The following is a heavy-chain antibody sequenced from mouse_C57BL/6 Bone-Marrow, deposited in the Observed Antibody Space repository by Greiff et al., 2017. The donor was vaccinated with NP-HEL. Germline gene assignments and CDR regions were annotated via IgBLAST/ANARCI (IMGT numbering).Heavy chain of an antibody. CDR1: GYTFTDYN. V-gene: IGHV1-18*01. CDR2: INPNNGGT. D-gene: IGHD2-12*01. CDR3: ARVNYRYFDV. Sequence: EVQLQQSGPELVKPGASVKIPCKASGYTFTDYNMDWVKQSHGKSLEWIGDINPNNGGTIYNQKFKGKATLTVDKSSSTAYMELRSLTSEDTAVYYCARVNYRYFDVWGTGTTVTVSS. J-gene: IGHJ1*03.